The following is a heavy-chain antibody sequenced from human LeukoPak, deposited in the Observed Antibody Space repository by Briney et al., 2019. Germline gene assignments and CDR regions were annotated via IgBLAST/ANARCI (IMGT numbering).Heavy chain of an antibody. V-gene: IGHV5-51*01. CDR1: GTRFINYW. D-gene: IGHD7-27*01. Sequence: GESLQISCCPAGTRFINYWIGWGRRMPGKGREWMGRIYPDDSQTKYSPSFQGQVTISADKSITTAYLQWSSLKASATAMYYCARHGSGATYMDVWGKGTTVTVSS. CDR3: ARHGSGATYMDV. J-gene: IGHJ6*03. CDR2: IYPDDSQT.